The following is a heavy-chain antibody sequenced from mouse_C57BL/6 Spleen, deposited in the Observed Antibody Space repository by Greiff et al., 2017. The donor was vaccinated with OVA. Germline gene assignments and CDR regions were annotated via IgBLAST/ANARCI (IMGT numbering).Heavy chain of an antibody. CDR3: ARDRADYYYGSSYGYFDV. D-gene: IGHD1-1*01. CDR1: GYTFTSYW. J-gene: IGHJ1*03. CDR2: IDPNSGGT. Sequence: QVQLKQPGAELVKPGASVKLSCKASGYTFTSYWMHWVKQRPGRGLEWIGRIDPNSGGTKYNEKFKSKATLTVDKPSSTAYMQLSSLTSEDSAVYYCARDRADYYYGSSYGYFDVWGTGTTVTVSS. V-gene: IGHV1-72*01.